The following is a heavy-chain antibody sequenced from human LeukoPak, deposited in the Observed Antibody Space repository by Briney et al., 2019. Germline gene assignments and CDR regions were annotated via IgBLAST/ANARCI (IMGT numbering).Heavy chain of an antibody. J-gene: IGHJ4*02. CDR2: INHRRST. D-gene: IGHD3-16*01. V-gene: IGHV4-34*01. CDR3: ASPGGGRITFDY. Sequence: SETLSLTCAVYSGSFSGYYWSWIRQPPGKGLEWIGEINHRRSTKYSPSLKSRVTISVDTSKDQFSLRLSSVTAADTAVYYCASPGGGRITFDYWGQGTLVTVSS. CDR1: SGSFSGYY.